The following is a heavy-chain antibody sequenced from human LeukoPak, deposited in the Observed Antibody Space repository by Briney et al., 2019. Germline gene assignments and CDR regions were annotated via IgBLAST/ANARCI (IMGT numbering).Heavy chain of an antibody. J-gene: IGHJ4*02. V-gene: IGHV3-66*01. Sequence: GGSLRLSCAASGFTVSRNYMSWVRQAPGKGLEWVSVLYSGGSTYYADSVKGRFTISRDNSKNTLFLQLNSLRAEDTAVYYCARGVFGYSYGYDYWGQGTLVTVSS. D-gene: IGHD5-18*01. CDR2: LYSGGST. CDR1: GFTVSRNY. CDR3: ARGVFGYSYGYDY.